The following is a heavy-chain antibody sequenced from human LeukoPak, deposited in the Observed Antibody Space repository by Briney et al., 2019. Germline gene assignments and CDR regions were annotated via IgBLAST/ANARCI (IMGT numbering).Heavy chain of an antibody. CDR2: ISSSGSTI. V-gene: IGHV3-48*03. D-gene: IGHD3-10*01. CDR3: ARGEPFYGSGNFYVQYYFDY. J-gene: IGHJ4*02. CDR1: GFTFSSYE. Sequence: GGSLRLSCAASGFTFSSYEMNWVRQAPGKGLEWVSYISSSGSTIYYADSVKGRFTISRDNAKNSLYLQMNSLRAEDMAVYYCARGEPFYGSGNFYVQYYFDYWGQGTLVTVSS.